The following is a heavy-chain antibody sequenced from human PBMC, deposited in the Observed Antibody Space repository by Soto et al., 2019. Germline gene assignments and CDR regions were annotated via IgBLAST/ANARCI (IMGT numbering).Heavy chain of an antibody. CDR1: GGIYSSYP. D-gene: IGHD6-19*01. CDR3: ARDPSRGSGWYPGGY. CDR2: IIPVFGTT. V-gene: IGHV1-69*06. J-gene: IGHJ4*02. Sequence: QVQLVQSGAEVKKPGSSVKVSCEASGGIYSSYPITWVRQVPGQGLEWIGTIIPVFGTTNYAQNFRGRVTITADKASITAYMELSSLTSEDTAIYYCARDPSRGSGWYPGGYWGQGTLVTVSS.